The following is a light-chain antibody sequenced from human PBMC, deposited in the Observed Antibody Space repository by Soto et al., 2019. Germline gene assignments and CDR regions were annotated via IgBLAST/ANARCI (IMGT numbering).Light chain of an antibody. CDR3: HKSNRYSFT. CDR1: QSINSW. CDR2: KAS. Sequence: DIQMTQSPSTVSPSVGDRVTITCRASQSINSWLAWYQQKPGKAPKLLIYKASSLESGFPSRLSGSGSATEFTLTLTRLQTDDYANYYCHKSNRYSFTLGPGTKVHIK. V-gene: IGKV1-5*03. J-gene: IGKJ3*01.